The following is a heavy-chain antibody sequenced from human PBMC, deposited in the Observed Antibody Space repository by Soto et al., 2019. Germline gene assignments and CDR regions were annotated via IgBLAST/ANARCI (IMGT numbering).Heavy chain of an antibody. V-gene: IGHV4-59*01. D-gene: IGHD3-22*01. CDR1: GGSISSYY. Sequence: KASETLSLTCTVSGGSISSYYWSWIRQPPGKGLEWIGYIYYSGSTNYNPSLKSRVTISVDTSKNQFSLKLSSVTAADTAVYYCARYLTYYYDSSGYSAGAFDIWGQGTMVTVSS. CDR3: ARYLTYYYDSSGYSAGAFDI. J-gene: IGHJ3*02. CDR2: IYYSGST.